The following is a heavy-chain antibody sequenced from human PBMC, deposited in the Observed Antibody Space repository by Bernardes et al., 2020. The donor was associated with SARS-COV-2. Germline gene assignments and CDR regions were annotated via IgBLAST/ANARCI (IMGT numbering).Heavy chain of an antibody. CDR2: IYYSGST. CDR3: ARGSEYRGWYVIDY. D-gene: IGHD6-19*01. Sequence: SETLSLTCTVSGGSISSHYWSWIRQRPGKGLEWIGYIYYSGSTNYNPSLRSRVTISVDTSKNQFSLKLRSVTAADTAVYYCARGSEYRGWYVIDYWGQGTLVTVSS. V-gene: IGHV4-59*11. J-gene: IGHJ4*02. CDR1: GGSISSHY.